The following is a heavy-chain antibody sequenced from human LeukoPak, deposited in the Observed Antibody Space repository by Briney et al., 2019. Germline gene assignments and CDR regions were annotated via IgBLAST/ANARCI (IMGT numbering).Heavy chain of an antibody. CDR1: GYTFTSYD. CDR2: MNPNSGNT. CDR3: ARGGRYFDWLFQY. D-gene: IGHD3-9*01. Sequence: WASVKVSCKASGYTFTSYDINWVRQATGQGLGWMGWMNPNSGNTGYAQKFQGRVTMTRNTSISTAYMELSSLRSEDTAVYYCARGGRYFDWLFQYWGQGTLVTVSS. V-gene: IGHV1-8*01. J-gene: IGHJ1*01.